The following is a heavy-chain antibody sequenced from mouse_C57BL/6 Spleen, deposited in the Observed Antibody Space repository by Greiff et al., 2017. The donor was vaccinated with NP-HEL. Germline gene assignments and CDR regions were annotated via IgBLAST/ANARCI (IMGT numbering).Heavy chain of an antibody. J-gene: IGHJ2*01. V-gene: IGHV2-9-1*01. Sequence: VKLVESGPGLVAPSQSLSITCTVSGFSLTSYAISWVRQPPGKGLEWLGVIWTGGGTNYNSALKSRLSISKDNSKSQVFLKMNSLQTDDTARYYCARNLDSSGLGDFDYWGQGTTLTVSS. D-gene: IGHD3-2*02. CDR3: ARNLDSSGLGDFDY. CDR1: GFSLTSYA. CDR2: IWTGGGT.